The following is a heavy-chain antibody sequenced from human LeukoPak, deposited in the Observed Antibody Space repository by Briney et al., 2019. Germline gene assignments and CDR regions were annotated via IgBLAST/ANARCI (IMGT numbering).Heavy chain of an antibody. CDR2: IIPIFGTV. CDR3: ARGVRSSSWYGVLSY. J-gene: IGHJ4*02. Sequence: ASVKVSCKASGYTFTSYGISWVRQAPGQGLEWMGGIIPIFGTVNYAQKFQGRVTITTDESTSTAYMELSSLRSEDTAVYYCARGVRSSSWYGVLSYWGQGTLVTVSS. D-gene: IGHD6-13*01. V-gene: IGHV1-69*05. CDR1: GYTFTSYG.